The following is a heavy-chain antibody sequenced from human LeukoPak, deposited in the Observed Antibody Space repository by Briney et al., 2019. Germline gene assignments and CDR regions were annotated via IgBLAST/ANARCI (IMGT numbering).Heavy chain of an antibody. CDR1: GFTFSSYG. Sequence: GGSLRLSCAASGFTFSSYGMHWVRQAPGKGLEWVAFIRYDGSNKYYADSVKGRFTISRDNSKNTLYLQMNSLRAEDTAVYYCARVLHYGSGSYYNVGYWGQGTLVTVSS. CDR3: ARVLHYGSGSYYNVGY. D-gene: IGHD3-10*01. V-gene: IGHV3-30*02. CDR2: IRYDGSNK. J-gene: IGHJ4*02.